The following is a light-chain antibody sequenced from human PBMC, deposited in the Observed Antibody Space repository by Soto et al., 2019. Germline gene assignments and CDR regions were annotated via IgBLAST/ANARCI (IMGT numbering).Light chain of an antibody. CDR3: QKLNAYPLT. CDR1: QAISTY. CDR2: AAS. J-gene: IGKJ4*01. V-gene: IGKV1-9*01. Sequence: DIQLTHSPSLLSASVLYIVTITCRASQAISTYLAWYQQASGKAPKLLISAASTLQRGVPSRFSGSGSGTQFTLTISSLQPEDFATYYCQKLNAYPLTFGGGTKVDIK.